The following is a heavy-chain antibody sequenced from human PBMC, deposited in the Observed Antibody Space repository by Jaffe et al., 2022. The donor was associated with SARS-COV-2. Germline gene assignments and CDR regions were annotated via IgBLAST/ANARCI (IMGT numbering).Heavy chain of an antibody. D-gene: IGHD3-16*01. V-gene: IGHV6-1*01. CDR2: TYYRSKWNH. CDR1: GDSVSSDTAT. J-gene: IGHJ3*02. Sequence: QVQLQQSGPGLVKPSQTLSLSCAISGDSVSSDTATWNWIRQSPSRGLEWLGRTYYRSKWNHDYAPSVKSRVTINPDTFKNQFSLQLNSVTPEDTAVYYCAGGSPSQGSFVIWGQGTMVTVSS. CDR3: AGGSPSQGSFVI.